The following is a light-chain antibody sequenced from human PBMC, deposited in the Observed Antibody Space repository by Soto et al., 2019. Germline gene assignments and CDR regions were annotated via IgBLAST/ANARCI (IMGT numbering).Light chain of an antibody. J-gene: IGLJ3*02. CDR3: SSFTSSSTGV. Sequence: QSALTQPASVSGSPGQSITISCTGTSSDVGGYNYVSWFQQYQGKAPKLMIYEVSNRPSGVSVRFSGSKSGNTASLTISGLQAEDEADFYCSSFTSSSTGVFGGGTKVTVL. CDR2: EVS. V-gene: IGLV2-14*01. CDR1: SSDVGGYNY.